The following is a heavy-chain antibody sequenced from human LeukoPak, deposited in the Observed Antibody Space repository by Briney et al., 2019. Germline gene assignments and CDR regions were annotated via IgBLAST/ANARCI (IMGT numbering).Heavy chain of an antibody. CDR2: IDYSGST. J-gene: IGHJ4*02. CDR3: ARLNGGY. CDR1: GGSISSYY. Sequence: SETLSLTGTGSGGSISSYYWSWIRQPPGKGLHWIGYIDYSGSTNYNPHLRSRVAISVARSKHQFPLKVRYVTAADTAVYYCARLNGGYWGQGTLVTVSS. V-gene: IGHV4-59*08. D-gene: IGHD1-1*01.